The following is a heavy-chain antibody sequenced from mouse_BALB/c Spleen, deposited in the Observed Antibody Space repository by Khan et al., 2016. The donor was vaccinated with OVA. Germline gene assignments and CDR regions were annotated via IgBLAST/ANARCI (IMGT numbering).Heavy chain of an antibody. Sequence: QVQLQQSGAELAKPGASVKMSCKASGYTFTSYWMHWVKPRPGQGLEWTGYINPSTGYTEYNQRFKDKATLTADKSSSTAYMQLSSLTSEESAVYYCANHGSSSAWLTYWGQGTLVTVSA. CDR2: INPSTGYT. V-gene: IGHV1-7*01. CDR1: GYTFTSYW. D-gene: IGHD1-1*01. CDR3: ANHGSSSAWLTY. J-gene: IGHJ3*01.